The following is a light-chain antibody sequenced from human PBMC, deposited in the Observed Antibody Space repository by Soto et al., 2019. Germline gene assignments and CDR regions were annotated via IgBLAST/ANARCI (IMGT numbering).Light chain of an antibody. CDR1: SSDVGSYNL. Sequence: QSALTQPASVSGSPGQSITISCTGTSSDVGSYNLVSWYQQHPGKAPKLMIYEGSKRPSGVSNRFSGSKSGNTASLTISGVPGWDEAEYFFWSYGGSSSHVGFGGGTKLTVL. J-gene: IGLJ2*01. CDR2: EGS. V-gene: IGLV2-23*01. CDR3: WSYGGSSSHVG.